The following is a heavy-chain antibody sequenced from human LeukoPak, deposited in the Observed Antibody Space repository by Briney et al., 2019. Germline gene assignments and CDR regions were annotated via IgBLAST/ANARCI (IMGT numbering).Heavy chain of an antibody. CDR1: GGTFSSYA. CDR2: IIPIFGTA. CDR3: AREGGLRYFDTANWFDP. Sequence: SVKVSCKASGGTFSSYAISWVRQAPGQGLEWMGGIIPIFGTANYAQKFQGRVTITADESTSTAYMELSSLRSEDTAVYYCAREGGLRYFDTANWFDPWGQGTLVTVSS. V-gene: IGHV1-69*01. J-gene: IGHJ5*02. D-gene: IGHD3-9*01.